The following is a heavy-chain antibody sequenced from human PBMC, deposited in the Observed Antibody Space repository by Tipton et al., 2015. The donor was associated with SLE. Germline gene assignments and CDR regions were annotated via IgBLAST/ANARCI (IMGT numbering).Heavy chain of an antibody. V-gene: IGHV4-61*08. J-gene: IGHJ3*01. CDR1: GGSISSGGYY. CDR2: INHTGGT. Sequence: TLSLTCTVSGGSISSGGYYWSWIRQTPGEGLEWIGEINHTGGTNYNPSLESRVTMSVDTSKNQFSLKLSSVTAADTAMYYCVSERKYVVRFRELVAPDLWGQGTAITVSS. D-gene: IGHD1-26*01. CDR3: VSERKYVVRFRELVAPDL.